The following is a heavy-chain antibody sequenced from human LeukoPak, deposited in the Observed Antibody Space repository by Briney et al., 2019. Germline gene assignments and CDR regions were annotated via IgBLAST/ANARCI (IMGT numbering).Heavy chain of an antibody. CDR2: ISSSSSYI. CDR3: ARDGVLPAAFDI. V-gene: IGHV3-21*01. Sequence: PGGSLRLSCAASGFTFSSYSMNWVRQAPGKGPEWVSSISSSSSYIYYADSVKGRFTISRDNAKNSLYLQMNSLRAEDTAVYYCARDGVLPAAFDIWGQGTMVTVSS. D-gene: IGHD2-2*01. CDR1: GFTFSSYS. J-gene: IGHJ3*02.